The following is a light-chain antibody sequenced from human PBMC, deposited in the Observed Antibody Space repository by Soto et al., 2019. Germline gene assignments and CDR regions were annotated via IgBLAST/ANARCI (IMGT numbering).Light chain of an antibody. CDR2: ADS. CDR3: QQRYNWRIT. J-gene: IGKJ5*01. CDR1: QSISGY. V-gene: IGKV3-11*02. Sequence: MVLFQSPATLSLSPGERATLSCRASQSISGYLGWYQQKPGQAPRLLIYADSNRATGIPARFSGSGSGRDFTLTISSIEPEDFSVYYCQQRYNWRITVGQGTRPEIK.